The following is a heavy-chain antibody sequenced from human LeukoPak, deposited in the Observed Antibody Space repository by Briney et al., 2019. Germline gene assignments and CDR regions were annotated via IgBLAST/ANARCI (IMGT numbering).Heavy chain of an antibody. J-gene: IGHJ4*02. CDR3: AKDGWGSRHYPPQYFDS. CDR2: ISSSSSYI. D-gene: IGHD3-10*01. Sequence: PGGSLRLSCAASGFTFSSYSMNWVRQAPGKGLEWVSSISSSSSYIYYADSVEGRFTISRDNSKNTLFLQMSNLRAEDTAVYYCAKDGWGSRHYPPQYFDSWGQGTLVTVSS. V-gene: IGHV3-21*04. CDR1: GFTFSSYS.